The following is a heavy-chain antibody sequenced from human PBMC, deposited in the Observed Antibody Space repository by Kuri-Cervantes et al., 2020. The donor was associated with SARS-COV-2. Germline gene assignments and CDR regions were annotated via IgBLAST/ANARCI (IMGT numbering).Heavy chain of an antibody. CDR1: DDSISTNYY. V-gene: IGHV4-38-2*02. CDR2: IHHSGNT. CDR3: ARVGYCFGTRCVTYFDP. Sequence: SETLSLTCTVSDDSISTNYYWGWIRQPPGKGLEWIGIIHHSGNTHYNSSLMSRVTMSVDTFKNQFFLNLRSLTAADTAIYYCARVGYCFGTRCVTYFDPWGQGTLVTVSS. D-gene: IGHD2-2*03. J-gene: IGHJ5*02.